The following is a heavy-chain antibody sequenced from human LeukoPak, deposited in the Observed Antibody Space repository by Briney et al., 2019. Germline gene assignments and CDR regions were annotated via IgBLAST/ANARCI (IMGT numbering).Heavy chain of an antibody. CDR1: GGSISSYY. CDR2: IYYSGST. D-gene: IGHD5-12*01. V-gene: IGHV4-59*08. J-gene: IGHJ4*02. Sequence: SETLSLTCTVSGGSISSYYWSWIRQPPGKGLEWIGYIYYSGSTNYNPSLKSRVTISVDTSKNQFSLKLSSVTAADTAVYYCARHVRTGYGEADGAFDYWGQGTLVTVSS. CDR3: ARHVRTGYGEADGAFDY.